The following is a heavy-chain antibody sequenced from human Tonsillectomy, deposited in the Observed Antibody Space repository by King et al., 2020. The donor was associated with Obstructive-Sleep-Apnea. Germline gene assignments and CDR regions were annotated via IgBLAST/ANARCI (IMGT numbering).Heavy chain of an antibody. V-gene: IGHV4-39*07. Sequence: LQLQESGPGLVKPSETLSLTCTVSGGSISSSSYYWGWIRQPPGKGLEWIGSIYHSGSTVYNPSLTSRVTISVYTSKNQFSLKLNSVTAADTAVYYCARDEQLIPYWYFDLWGRGTLVTVSS. CDR2: IYHSGST. D-gene: IGHD6-13*01. CDR1: GGSISSSSYY. J-gene: IGHJ2*01. CDR3: ARDEQLIPYWYFDL.